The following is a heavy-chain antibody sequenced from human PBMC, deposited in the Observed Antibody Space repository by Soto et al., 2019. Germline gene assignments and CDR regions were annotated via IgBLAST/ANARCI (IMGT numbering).Heavy chain of an antibody. CDR1: GFMFSRYA. CDR3: ARSRSGAVPDSFGY. CDR2: ISKDGSVN. V-gene: IGHV3-30-3*01. D-gene: IGHD3-3*01. J-gene: IGHJ1*01. Sequence: PVGSLRLSCAASGFMFSRYAIHWVRQAPGKGLEWVAVISKDGSVNYYADSVRGRFSISRDKSKNTVYLEMNGMRDDDTAVFYCARSRSGAVPDSFGYWGQGTLVTVSS.